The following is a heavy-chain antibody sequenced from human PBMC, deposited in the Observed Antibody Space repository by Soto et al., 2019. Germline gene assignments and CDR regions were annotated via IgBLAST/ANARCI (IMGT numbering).Heavy chain of an antibody. D-gene: IGHD5-18*01. CDR2: IKSKTDGGTV. V-gene: IGHV3-15*07. CDR1: GVTLSNVW. Sequence: EVQLAESGGGLVKPGGSLRLSCAVSGVTLSNVWMNWVRQAPGKGPEWVGRIKSKTDGGTVEYAAPVKDRFTISRDDSENKLYLQMNSLKTEDTAVYYCSHGYYQYFESWGQGTLVTVSS. J-gene: IGHJ4*02. CDR3: SHGYYQYFES.